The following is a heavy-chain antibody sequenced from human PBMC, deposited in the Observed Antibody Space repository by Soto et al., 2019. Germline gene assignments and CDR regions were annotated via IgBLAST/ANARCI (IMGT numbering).Heavy chain of an antibody. CDR3: ARVELEPPGNWFDP. V-gene: IGHV4-31*03. J-gene: IGHJ5*02. Sequence: SETLSLTCTVSGGSISSGGYYWSWIRQHPGKGLEGIGYIYYSGSTYYNPSLKSRVTISVDTSKNQFSLKLSSVTAADTAVYYCARVELEPPGNWFDPWGQGTLVTVSS. D-gene: IGHD1-1*01. CDR1: GGSISSGGYY. CDR2: IYYSGST.